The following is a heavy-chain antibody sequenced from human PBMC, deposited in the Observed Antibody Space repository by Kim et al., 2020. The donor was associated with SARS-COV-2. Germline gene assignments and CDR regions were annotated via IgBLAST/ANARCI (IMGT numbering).Heavy chain of an antibody. CDR3: ARDLEQSIAALEGYYYYGMDV. Sequence: ASVKVSCKASGYTFTGYYMHWVRQAPGQGLEWMGWINPNSGGTNYAQKFQGRVTMTRDTSISTAYMELSRLRSDDTAVYYCARDLEQSIAALEGYYYYGMDVWGQGTTVTVSS. D-gene: IGHD6-6*01. V-gene: IGHV1-2*02. J-gene: IGHJ6*02. CDR1: GYTFTGYY. CDR2: INPNSGGT.